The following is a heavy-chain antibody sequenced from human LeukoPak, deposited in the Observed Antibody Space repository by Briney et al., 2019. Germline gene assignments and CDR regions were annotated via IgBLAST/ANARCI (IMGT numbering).Heavy chain of an antibody. CDR2: ISYDGSNK. CDR3: AKAPMGYYYGMDV. D-gene: IGHD2-8*01. V-gene: IGHV3-30*18. Sequence: PGRSLRLSCAASGFTFSSYGMHWVRQAPGKGLEWVAVISYDGSNKYYADSVKGRFTISRDNSKNTLYLQMNSLRAEDTAVYYCAKAPMGYYYGMDVWGQGTTVTVSS. CDR1: GFTFSSYG. J-gene: IGHJ6*02.